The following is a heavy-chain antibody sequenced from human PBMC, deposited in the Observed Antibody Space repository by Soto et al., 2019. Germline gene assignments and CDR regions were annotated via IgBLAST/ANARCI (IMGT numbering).Heavy chain of an antibody. J-gene: IGHJ4*02. D-gene: IGHD3-3*01. Sequence: GESLKISCKGSGYNFAGYWIAWVRQMPGKGLELMGIIYPSDSDTRYRPPFQGQVTISADKSISSAYLQWSSLRASDTAMYYCARGGVSTRTFDYWGQGTPVTVSS. CDR1: GYNFAGYW. CDR3: ARGGVSTRTFDY. V-gene: IGHV5-51*01. CDR2: IYPSDSDT.